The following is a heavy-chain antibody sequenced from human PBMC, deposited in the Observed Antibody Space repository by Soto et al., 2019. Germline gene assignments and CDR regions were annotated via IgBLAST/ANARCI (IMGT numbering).Heavy chain of an antibody. CDR2: IYWNDDK. V-gene: IGHV2-5*01. CDR3: THSHIIETTSGYNWFAP. D-gene: IGHD1-7*01. J-gene: IGHJ5*02. Sequence: QITLKESGPTLVKPTQTLTLTCTFSGFSLGTAGVGVAWIRQPPGKALEWLALIYWNDDKRYSPSLKSRLTITKDTSKNQVVLTMTNMDPMDTATYYCTHSHIIETTSGYNWFAPWGQGTLVTVSS. CDR1: GFSLGTAGVG.